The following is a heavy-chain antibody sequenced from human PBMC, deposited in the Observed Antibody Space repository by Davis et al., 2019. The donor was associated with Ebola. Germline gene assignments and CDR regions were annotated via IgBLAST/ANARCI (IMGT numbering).Heavy chain of an antibody. J-gene: IGHJ4*02. V-gene: IGHV3-74*01. CDR3: ASQWSREGY. D-gene: IGHD2-15*01. CDR2: TNSDGSIT. CDR1: GFTFSSNW. Sequence: PGGSLRLSCAASGFTFSSNWMHWVRQAPGKGLVWVSRTNSDGSITSYADSVKGRFTISRDNAKNTLYLQMNSLGVEDTAVYYCASQWSREGYWGQGTLVTVSS.